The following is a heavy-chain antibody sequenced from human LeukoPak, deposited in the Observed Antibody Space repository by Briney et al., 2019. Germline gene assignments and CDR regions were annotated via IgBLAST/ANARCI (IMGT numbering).Heavy chain of an antibody. D-gene: IGHD3-22*01. CDR2: IYSGGVI. CDR1: GLIVSSDY. CDR3: ASNHDYYDSSAQIDY. Sequence: GGSLRLSCVASGLIVSSDYMSWIRQAPGKGLEWISVIYSGGVIYYADSVKGRFTISRDNSKNTLYLQMHSLRAEDTAVYYCASNHDYYDSSAQIDYWGQGTLVTVSS. J-gene: IGHJ4*02. V-gene: IGHV3-53*01.